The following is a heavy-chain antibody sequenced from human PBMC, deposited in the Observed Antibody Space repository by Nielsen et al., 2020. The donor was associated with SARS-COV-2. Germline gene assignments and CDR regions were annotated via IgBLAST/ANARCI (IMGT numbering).Heavy chain of an antibody. Sequence: GGSLRLSCAASGFTFSSYWMSWVRQAPGKGLEWVANIKQDGSEKYYVDSVKGRFTISRDNSKNTLYLQMNSLRAEDTAVYYCARHGDGYNGQSDYWGQGTLVTVSS. CDR2: IKQDGSEK. D-gene: IGHD5-24*01. V-gene: IGHV3-7*03. CDR3: ARHGDGYNGQSDY. J-gene: IGHJ4*02. CDR1: GFTFSSYW.